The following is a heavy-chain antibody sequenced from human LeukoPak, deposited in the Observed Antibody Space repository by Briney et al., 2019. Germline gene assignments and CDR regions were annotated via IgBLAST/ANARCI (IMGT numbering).Heavy chain of an antibody. CDR1: GRPLNLYH. CDR2: IYYSGST. CDR3: ARQAVTSYYFAY. J-gene: IGHJ4*02. V-gene: IGHV4-59*07. Sequence: PSDPLSLTCTVSGRPLNLYHWLGLRHPPGKGLEWIGYIYYSGSTNYNPSLKSRVTISVDTSKNQFSLNLSSVTAADTAVYYCARQAVTSYYFAYWGQGILVTVSS. D-gene: IGHD4-17*01.